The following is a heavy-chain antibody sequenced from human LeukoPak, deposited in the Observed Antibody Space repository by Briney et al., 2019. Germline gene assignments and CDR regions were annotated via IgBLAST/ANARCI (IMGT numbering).Heavy chain of an antibody. Sequence: SETLSLTCTVSGGSISSSSYYWGWIRQPPGKGLEWIGSIYYSGSTYYNPSLKSRVTISVDTSKNQFSLKLSSVTAADTAVYYCARHYYDSSGYPGSMDVWGQGTTVTVSS. V-gene: IGHV4-39*01. D-gene: IGHD3-22*01. CDR3: ARHYYDSSGYPGSMDV. CDR1: GGSISSSSYY. CDR2: IYYSGST. J-gene: IGHJ6*02.